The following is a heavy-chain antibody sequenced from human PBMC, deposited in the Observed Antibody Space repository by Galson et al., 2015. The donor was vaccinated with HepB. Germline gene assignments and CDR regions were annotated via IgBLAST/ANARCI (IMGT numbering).Heavy chain of an antibody. V-gene: IGHV4-61*02. CDR2: IYTSGST. Sequence: TLSLTCTVSGGSISSGSYYWSWIRQPAGKGLEWIGRIYTSGSTNYNPSLKSRVTMSVDTSKNQFSLKLSSVTAADTAVYYCARGRASSSWYYFDYWGQGTLVTVSS. CDR1: GGSISSGSYY. J-gene: IGHJ4*02. D-gene: IGHD6-13*01. CDR3: ARGRASSSWYYFDY.